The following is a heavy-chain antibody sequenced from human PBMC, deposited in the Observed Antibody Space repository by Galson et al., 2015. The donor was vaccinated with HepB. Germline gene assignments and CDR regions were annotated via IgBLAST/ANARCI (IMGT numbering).Heavy chain of an antibody. Sequence: SLRLSCAASGFTFSNAWMSWVRQAPGKGLEWVGRIKSKTDGGTTDYAAPVKGRFTISRDDSKNTLYLQMNSLKTEDTAVYYCTTRITMVRGGGFICDYWGQGTLVTVSS. V-gene: IGHV3-15*01. CDR2: IKSKTDGGTT. J-gene: IGHJ4*02. D-gene: IGHD3-10*01. CDR1: GFTFSNAW. CDR3: TTRITMVRGGGFICDY.